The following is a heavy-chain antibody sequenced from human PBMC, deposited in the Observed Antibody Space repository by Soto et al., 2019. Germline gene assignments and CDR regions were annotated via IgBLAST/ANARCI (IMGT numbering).Heavy chain of an antibody. CDR2: INAGNGNT. V-gene: IGHV1-3*01. Sequence: ASVKVSCTPSGYTFTSYAMHWVRPDPGQRLEWMGWINAGNGNTKYSQKFQGRVTITRDTSASTAYMELSSLRSEDTAVYYCARLLPRAVAGFDPWGQGTLVTVSS. CDR3: ARLLPRAVAGFDP. J-gene: IGHJ5*02. D-gene: IGHD6-19*01. CDR1: GYTFTSYA.